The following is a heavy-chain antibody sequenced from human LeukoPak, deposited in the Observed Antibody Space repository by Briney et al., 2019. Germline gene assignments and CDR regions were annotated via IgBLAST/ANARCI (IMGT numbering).Heavy chain of an antibody. CDR3: ARGAPRGYFDY. Sequence: PGGSLRLSCAASGFTFSSYAMHWVRQAPGKGLEWVAVISYDGSNKYYADSVKGRFTVSRDNSKNTLYLQMNSLRAEDTAVYYCARGAPRGYFDYWGQGTLVTVSS. V-gene: IGHV3-30-3*01. D-gene: IGHD3-10*01. CDR1: GFTFSSYA. CDR2: ISYDGSNK. J-gene: IGHJ4*02.